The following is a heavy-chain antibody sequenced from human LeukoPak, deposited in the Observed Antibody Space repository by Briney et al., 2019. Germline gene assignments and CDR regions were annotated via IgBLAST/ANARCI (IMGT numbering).Heavy chain of an antibody. Sequence: PSETLSLTCTVSGGSISSYYWSWIRQPPGKGLEWIGYIYYSGGTNYNPSLKSRVTISVDTSKNQFSLKLSSVTAADTAVYYCASSIAAAGRDHAFDIWGQGTMVTVSS. CDR2: IYYSGGT. D-gene: IGHD6-13*01. CDR3: ASSIAAAGRDHAFDI. CDR1: GGSISSYY. J-gene: IGHJ3*02. V-gene: IGHV4-59*01.